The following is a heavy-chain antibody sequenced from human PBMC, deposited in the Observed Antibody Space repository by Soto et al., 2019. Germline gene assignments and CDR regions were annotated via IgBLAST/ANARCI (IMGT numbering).Heavy chain of an antibody. J-gene: IGHJ6*02. V-gene: IGHV1-69*13. CDR2: IIPVFGTA. Sequence: ASVKVSCKASGGTFSSYAISWVRQAPGQGLEWMGGIIPVFGTANYAQKFQGRVTITADESTSTAYMELSSLRSEDTAVYYCAREKNEYPYYYGMDVWGQGTTVTVS. CDR3: AREKNEYPYYYGMDV. CDR1: GGTFSSYA.